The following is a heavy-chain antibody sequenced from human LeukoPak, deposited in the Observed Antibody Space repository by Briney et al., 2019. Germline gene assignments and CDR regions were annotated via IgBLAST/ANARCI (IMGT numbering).Heavy chain of an antibody. Sequence: GGSLRLSCAASAFTFSSYAMNWVRQAPGKGLEWVSFITGSGGGTYYADSVKGRFTISRDNSKNTLYLQMNSLRADDTAVYYCAKDMPAGSWGSVDFYYSLDVWGQGTTVTVSS. V-gene: IGHV3-23*01. D-gene: IGHD3-16*01. J-gene: IGHJ6*02. CDR3: AKDMPAGSWGSVDFYYSLDV. CDR1: AFTFSSYA. CDR2: ITGSGGGT.